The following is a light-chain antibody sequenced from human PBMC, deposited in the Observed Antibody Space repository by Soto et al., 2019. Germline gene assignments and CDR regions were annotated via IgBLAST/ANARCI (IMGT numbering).Light chain of an antibody. V-gene: IGKV3-20*01. Sequence: EVGLKQSPGTLSLSTGERATLSCRTSRSISSNYLAWYQQKPGQAPRRLIYGVSSRAAGIPDRFSGSGSGTDFTLTISRLEPEDFAVYYCQQYHTSPITFGQGTRLEIK. CDR3: QQYHTSPIT. CDR1: RSISSNY. CDR2: GVS. J-gene: IGKJ5*01.